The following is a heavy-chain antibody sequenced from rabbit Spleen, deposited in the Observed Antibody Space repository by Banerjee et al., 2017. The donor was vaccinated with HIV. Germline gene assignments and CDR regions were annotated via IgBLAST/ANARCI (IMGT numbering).Heavy chain of an antibody. Sequence: QSLEESGGGLVKPGASLTLTCKASGFSFSSSYDMCWVRQAPGKGLEWVACAYAGSSGTTHYANWAKGRFTISKTSSTTVTLQMTSLTAADTATYFCARDLAGVIGWNFYLWGPGTLVTVS. V-gene: IGHV1S40*01. CDR3: ARDLAGVIGWNFYL. CDR1: GFSFSSSYD. D-gene: IGHD4-1*01. CDR2: AYAGSSGTT. J-gene: IGHJ4*01.